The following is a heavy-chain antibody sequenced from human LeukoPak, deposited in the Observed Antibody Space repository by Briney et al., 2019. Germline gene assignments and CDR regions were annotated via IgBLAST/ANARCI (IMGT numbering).Heavy chain of an antibody. D-gene: IGHD3-16*01. CDR1: GGSISNYY. V-gene: IGHV4-59*08. J-gene: IGHJ4*02. CDR2: IYSSGTT. Sequence: PSETLSLTCSVSGGSISNYYWSWIRQPPGKGLEWIAHIYSSGTTTYNPSLKSRVTISVDTSKSQISLKVSSVTAADTAVYFCARRAINSVMFDYWGQGTLVTVSS. CDR3: ARRAINSVMFDY.